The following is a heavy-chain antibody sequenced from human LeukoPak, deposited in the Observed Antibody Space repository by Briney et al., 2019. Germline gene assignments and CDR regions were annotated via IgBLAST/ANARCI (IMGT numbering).Heavy chain of an antibody. V-gene: IGHV3-23*01. CDR1: GFTFSSYA. D-gene: IGHD6-13*01. CDR2: ISGSGGST. Sequence: GGSLRLSCAASGFTFSSYAMSWVRQAPGKGLEWVSAISGSGGSTYYADSVKGRFTISRDNSKNTLYLQMNSLRAEDTAVYYCAKVGWQQLVRSGFFDYWGQGTLVTVSS. J-gene: IGHJ4*02. CDR3: AKVGWQQLVRSGFFDY.